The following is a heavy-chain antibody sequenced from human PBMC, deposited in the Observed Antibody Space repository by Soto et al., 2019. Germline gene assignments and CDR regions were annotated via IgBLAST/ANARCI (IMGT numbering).Heavy chain of an antibody. CDR1: GGSISSGGYY. Sequence: SETLSLTCTVSGGSISSGGYYWSWIRQPPGKGLEWIGEINHSGSTNYNPSLKSRVTISVDTSKNQFSLKLSSVTAADTAVYYCARVAATSPLRYYYYYMDVWGKGTTVTVSS. CDR3: ARVAATSPLRYYYYYMDV. CDR2: INHSGST. D-gene: IGHD6-25*01. J-gene: IGHJ6*03. V-gene: IGHV4-39*07.